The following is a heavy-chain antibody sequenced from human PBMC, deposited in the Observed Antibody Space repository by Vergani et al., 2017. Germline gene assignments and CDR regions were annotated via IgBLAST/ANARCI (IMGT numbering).Heavy chain of an antibody. CDR2: IYHSGSN. J-gene: IGHJ3*02. CDR1: GGSISSSNW. D-gene: IGHD2-15*01. Sequence: QVQLQESGPGLVKPSGTLSLTCAVSGGSISSSNWWSWVRQPPGKGLEWIGEIYHSGSNNYNPSLKSRVTISVDKSKDQFSLKLSSVTAADTAVYYCAIAYCSGGSGYFANDAFDIWGQGTMVTFSS. V-gene: IGHV4-4*02. CDR3: AIAYCSGGSGYFANDAFDI.